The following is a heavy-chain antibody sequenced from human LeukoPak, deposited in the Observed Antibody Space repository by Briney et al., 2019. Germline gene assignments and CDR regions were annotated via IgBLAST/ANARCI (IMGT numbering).Heavy chain of an antibody. CDR3: ASTKNYGGNPSDY. Sequence: GGSLRLSCAASGFTFSSYWMSWVRQAPGKGLEWVANIKQDGSEKYYVDSVKGRFTISRDNAKNLLYLQMNSLRAEDTAVYYCASTKNYGGNPSDYWGQGTLVTVSS. CDR2: IKQDGSEK. D-gene: IGHD4-23*01. CDR1: GFTFSSYW. V-gene: IGHV3-7*01. J-gene: IGHJ4*02.